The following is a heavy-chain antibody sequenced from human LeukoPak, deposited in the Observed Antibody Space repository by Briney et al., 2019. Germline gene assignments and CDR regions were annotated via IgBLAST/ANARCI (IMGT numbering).Heavy chain of an antibody. D-gene: IGHD3-10*01. Sequence: GGSLRLSCAASGFTFSNYAMHWVRQAPGKGLEWLAYMRYDGSSKYYADFVKGRFTISRDYSKNTLYLHMNSLRAEDTAVYYCARDQAGSGHYADYWGQGTLVTVSS. J-gene: IGHJ4*02. V-gene: IGHV3-30*02. CDR3: ARDQAGSGHYADY. CDR2: MRYDGSSK. CDR1: GFTFSNYA.